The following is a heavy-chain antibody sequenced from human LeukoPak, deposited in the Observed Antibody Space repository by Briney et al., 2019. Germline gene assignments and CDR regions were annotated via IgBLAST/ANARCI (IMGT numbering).Heavy chain of an antibody. V-gene: IGHV4-59*08. CDR3: ARGKYGGNAFDI. CDR2: IYYSGST. Sequence: PSETLSLTCAVYGGSFSGYYWSWIRQPPGKGLEWIGYIYYSGSTNYNPSLKSRVTISVDTSKNQFSLKLSSVTAADTAVYYCARGKYGGNAFDIWGQGTMVTVSS. CDR1: GGSFSGYY. D-gene: IGHD3-16*01. J-gene: IGHJ3*02.